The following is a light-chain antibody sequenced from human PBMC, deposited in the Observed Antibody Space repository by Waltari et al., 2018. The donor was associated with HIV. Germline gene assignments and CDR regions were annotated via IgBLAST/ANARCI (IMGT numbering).Light chain of an antibody. CDR3: QHPIKT. Sequence: DIQMPQSPSTLSASVGDRVTITCRASQDISTWLAWYQQKPGKAPKLLIYRASNLESGVPSRFSGSGSGTEFTLTISSLQPDDLATYYCQHPIKTFGPGTKVEIK. CDR2: RAS. CDR1: QDISTW. J-gene: IGKJ3*01. V-gene: IGKV1-5*03.